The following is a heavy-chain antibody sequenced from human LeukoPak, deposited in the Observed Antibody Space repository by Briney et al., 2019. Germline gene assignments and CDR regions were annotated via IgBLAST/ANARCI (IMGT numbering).Heavy chain of an antibody. J-gene: IGHJ6*03. CDR1: GGSISSYY. CDR3: ARTTMVRGTYYMDV. V-gene: IGHV4-59*01. D-gene: IGHD3-10*01. CDR2: IHYSGST. Sequence: SETLSLTCIVSGGSISSYYWSWIRQPPGKGLQWIGCIHYSGSTNYNPSLKSRVTISVDTSKNQFSLKLSSVTAADTAVYYCARTTMVRGTYYMDVWGKGTTVTIS.